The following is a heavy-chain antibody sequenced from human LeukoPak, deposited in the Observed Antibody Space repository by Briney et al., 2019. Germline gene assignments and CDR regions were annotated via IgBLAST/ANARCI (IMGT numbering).Heavy chain of an antibody. CDR1: GGSISGYY. V-gene: IGHV4-4*07. J-gene: IGHJ4*02. CDR3: ARGKVVAGTPGQNSWDH. CDR2: LHTSGDT. D-gene: IGHD1/OR15-1a*01. Sequence: SETLSLTCTVSGGSISGYYWNWIRQPAGKGLGWIGRLHTSGDTKYNPSLKSRVTMSVDTSKNQFSLKLTSVSAADTAVYYCARGKVVAGTPGQNSWDHWGQGTLVTVSS.